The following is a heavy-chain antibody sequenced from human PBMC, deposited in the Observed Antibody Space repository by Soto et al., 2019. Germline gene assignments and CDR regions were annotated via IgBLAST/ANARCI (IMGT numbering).Heavy chain of an antibody. CDR2: IYYSGST. CDR1: GGSISSGGYY. J-gene: IGHJ5*02. Sequence: SETLSLTCTVSGGSISSGGYYWSWIRQHPGKGLEWIGYIYYSGSTYYNPSLKSRVTISVDTSKNQFSLKLSSVTAADTAVYYCARDGRMNSYGYHWFDPWGQGTLVTVSS. V-gene: IGHV4-31*03. CDR3: ARDGRMNSYGYHWFDP. D-gene: IGHD5-18*01.